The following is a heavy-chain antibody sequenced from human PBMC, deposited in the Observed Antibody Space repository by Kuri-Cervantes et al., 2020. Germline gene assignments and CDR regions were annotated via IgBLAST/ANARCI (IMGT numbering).Heavy chain of an antibody. CDR1: GYTFTYRY. V-gene: IGHV1-24*01. J-gene: IGHJ4*02. CDR3: ARGGPTGSGSYAWA. D-gene: IGHD3-10*01. CDR2: FDPEDGET. Sequence: ASVKVSCKASGYTFTYRYLHWVRQAPGQALEWMGGFDPEDGETIYAQKFQGRVTMTEDTSTDTAYMELSSLRSDDTAVYYCARGGPTGSGSYAWAWGQGTLVTVSS.